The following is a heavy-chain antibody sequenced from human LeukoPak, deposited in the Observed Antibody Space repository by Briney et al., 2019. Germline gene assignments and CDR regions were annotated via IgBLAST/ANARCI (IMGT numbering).Heavy chain of an antibody. CDR1: GYTFTSYY. Sequence: GASVKVSCKASGYTFTSYYIHWVRQAPGQGLEWMGVINPSGGGTSYAQKFQGRVTMTRDTSTSTVYMDLRSLRSEDTAVYFCARDMLALPSNWFDPWGQGTLVTVSS. CDR2: INPSGGGT. CDR3: ARDMLALPSNWFDP. J-gene: IGHJ5*02. D-gene: IGHD2-8*01. V-gene: IGHV1-46*01.